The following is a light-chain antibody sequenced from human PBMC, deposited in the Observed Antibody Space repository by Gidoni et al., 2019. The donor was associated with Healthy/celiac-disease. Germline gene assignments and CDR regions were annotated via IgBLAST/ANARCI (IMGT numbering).Light chain of an antibody. J-gene: IGKJ1*01. V-gene: IGKV3-15*01. CDR2: GAS. Sequence: EIVITQSPATLSVSPGERATLSCRDSQSVSSNLAWYQQKPGQAPRLLIYGASTRATGIPARFSGSGSGTEFTLTISSLQSEDFAVYYCQQYNNWPSWTFGQGTKVEIK. CDR3: QQYNNWPSWT. CDR1: QSVSSN.